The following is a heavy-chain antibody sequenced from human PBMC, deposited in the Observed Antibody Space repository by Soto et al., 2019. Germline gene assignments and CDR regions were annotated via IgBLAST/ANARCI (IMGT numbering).Heavy chain of an antibody. CDR3: TKNSAYALDY. CDR2: IHHSGGT. Sequence: QVQLQESGPGLVKPSGTLSLSCAVSGGSVSNNNWWRWVRQSPGNGLEWIGEIHHSGGTSYNPSLESRATLSVDKSKNELSLRLNYVTAADTAVYYYTKNSAYALDYWGLGILVTVSS. V-gene: IGHV4-4*02. D-gene: IGHD5-12*01. CDR1: GGSVSNNNW. J-gene: IGHJ4*02.